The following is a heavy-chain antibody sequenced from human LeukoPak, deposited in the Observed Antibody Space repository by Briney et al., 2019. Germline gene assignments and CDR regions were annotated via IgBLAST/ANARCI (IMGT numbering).Heavy chain of an antibody. CDR3: ATRTRLERLGDDAFDI. CDR2: IIPIFGTT. Sequence: ASVKVSCKASGGTFNSYAISWVRQAPGQGLEWMGGIIPIFGTTNYAQKLQGRVTMTTDTSTSTAYMELRSLRSDDTAVYYCATRTRLERLGDDAFDIWGQGTMVTVSS. J-gene: IGHJ3*02. CDR1: GGTFNSYA. D-gene: IGHD1-1*01. V-gene: IGHV1-69*05.